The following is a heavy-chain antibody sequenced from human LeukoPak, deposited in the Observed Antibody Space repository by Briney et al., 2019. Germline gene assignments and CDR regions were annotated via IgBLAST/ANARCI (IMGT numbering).Heavy chain of an antibody. V-gene: IGHV4-39*01. CDR2: LYYTGST. CDR3: ARLWEPANFDY. D-gene: IGHD1-26*01. Sequence: SSETLSLTCSVSGGSISSSTYYWGWIRQPPGKGLEWIGTLYYTGSTYYNPSLKSRVTISVDTSKNQFSLKLSSVTAADTAVYYCARLWEPANFDYWGQGTLVTVSS. J-gene: IGHJ4*02. CDR1: GGSISSSTYY.